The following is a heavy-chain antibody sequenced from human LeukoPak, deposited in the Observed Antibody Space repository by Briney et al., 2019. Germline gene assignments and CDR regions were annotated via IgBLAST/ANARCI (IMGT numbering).Heavy chain of an antibody. CDR3: ACLGMDFDY. CDR2: IYHSGNT. J-gene: IGHJ4*02. Sequence: SETLSLTCTVSGDSLSSTSYYWGWNRQPPGKGLEYIAAIYHSGNTLYNPSLKSRVTISLDTSENHFSLKLSSVTAADTAVYYCACLGMDFDYWGQGTLVTVSS. V-gene: IGHV4-39*02. CDR1: GDSLSSTSYY. D-gene: IGHD5-24*01.